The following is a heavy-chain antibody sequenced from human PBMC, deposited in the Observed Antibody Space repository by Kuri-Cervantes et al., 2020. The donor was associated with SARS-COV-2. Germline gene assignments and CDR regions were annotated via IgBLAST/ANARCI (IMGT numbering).Heavy chain of an antibody. V-gene: IGHV3-7*04. CDR2: IKQHGSEK. J-gene: IGHJ6*02. CDR1: GFTFSNYW. Sequence: GGSLRLSCTASGFTFSNYWMTWVRQAPGKGLERVATIKQHGSEKFYVDSVEGRFTISRDNAKSSLHLHMNSLTTEDTAVYYCVRGCLEMTTMFFYYHGLDVWGQGTTVTVSS. CDR3: VRGCLEMTTMFFYYHGLDV. D-gene: IGHD5-24*01.